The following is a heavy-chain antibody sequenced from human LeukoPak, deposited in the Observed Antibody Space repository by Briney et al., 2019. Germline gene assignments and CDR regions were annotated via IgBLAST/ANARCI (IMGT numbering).Heavy chain of an antibody. V-gene: IGHV3-23*01. D-gene: IGHD2-15*01. J-gene: IGHJ4*02. CDR2: ISGSGGST. Sequence: PGGSLRLSCAASGFTFSSYAMSWVRQAPGKGLEWVSAISGSGGSTYYADSVKGRFTISRDNSKNTLYLQMNSLRAEDTAVYYCAKDEGIVVVVAAFDYWGQGTLVTVSS. CDR1: GFTFSSYA. CDR3: AKDEGIVVVVAAFDY.